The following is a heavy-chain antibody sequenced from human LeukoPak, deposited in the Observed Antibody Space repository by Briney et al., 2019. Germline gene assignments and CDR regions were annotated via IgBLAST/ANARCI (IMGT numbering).Heavy chain of an antibody. CDR3: AIAGEGYYYYYYMDV. CDR1: GGSISSGSYY. D-gene: IGHD7-27*01. Sequence: PSETLSLTCTVSGGSISSGSYYWSWIRQPAGKGLEWIGRIYTSGSTNYNPSLKSRVTISVDTSKNQFSLKLSSVTAADTAVYYCAIAGEGYYYYYYMDVWGKGTTVTVSS. J-gene: IGHJ6*03. V-gene: IGHV4-61*02. CDR2: IYTSGST.